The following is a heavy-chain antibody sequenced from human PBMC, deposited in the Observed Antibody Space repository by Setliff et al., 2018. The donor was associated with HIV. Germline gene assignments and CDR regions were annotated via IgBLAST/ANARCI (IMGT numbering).Heavy chain of an antibody. Sequence: ASVKVSCKASGYTLAGYFMHWVRQAPGQGLEWMGWINPNSGGTNYAQKFQGRVTMTRDTSISTAYLDLSRLRSDDTAVYYCARDKRGTTVAAAEDAFDIWGQGTMVTVSS. CDR3: ARDKRGTTVAAAEDAFDI. D-gene: IGHD2-15*01. J-gene: IGHJ3*02. CDR2: INPNSGGT. V-gene: IGHV1-2*02. CDR1: GYTLAGYF.